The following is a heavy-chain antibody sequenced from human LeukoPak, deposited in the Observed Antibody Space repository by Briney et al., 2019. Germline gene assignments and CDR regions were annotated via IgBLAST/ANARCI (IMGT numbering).Heavy chain of an antibody. J-gene: IGHJ4*02. Sequence: ASVKVSCKASGGTFSSYAISWVRQAPGQGLEWMGGIIPIFGTANYAQTFQGRVTIIADKSTSTAYMELSSLRSEDTAVYYCARDGYYRSGSYFDYWGQGTLVTVSS. CDR3: ARDGYYRSGSYFDY. CDR1: GGTFSSYA. V-gene: IGHV1-69*06. CDR2: IIPIFGTA. D-gene: IGHD3-10*01.